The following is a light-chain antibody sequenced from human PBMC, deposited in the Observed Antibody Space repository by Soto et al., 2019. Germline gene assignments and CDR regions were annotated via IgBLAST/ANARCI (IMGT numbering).Light chain of an antibody. V-gene: IGKV3-20*01. CDR2: DAS. CDR3: QQCSISPLT. Sequence: PGERATLSSRASQSVPKDYLAWYQHKPGQAPRLLIHDASSRATGIPDRFSGSGSGTDFTLTISRLEPEDFAVYYCQQCSISPLTFGGGTKVEIK. J-gene: IGKJ4*01. CDR1: QSVPKDY.